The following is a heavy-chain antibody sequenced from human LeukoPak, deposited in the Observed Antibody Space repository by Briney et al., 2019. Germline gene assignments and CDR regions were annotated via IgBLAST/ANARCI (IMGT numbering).Heavy chain of an antibody. D-gene: IGHD6-13*01. Sequence: GGSLRLSCAASGFTFSSYGMHWVRQAPGKGLEWVAFIRYDGSNKYYADSVKGRFTIPRDNSKNTLYLQMNSLRAEDTAVYYCAKDQVALLVRSGVDFDYWGQGTLVTVSS. CDR3: AKDQVALLVRSGVDFDY. CDR2: IRYDGSNK. CDR1: GFTFSSYG. J-gene: IGHJ4*02. V-gene: IGHV3-30*02.